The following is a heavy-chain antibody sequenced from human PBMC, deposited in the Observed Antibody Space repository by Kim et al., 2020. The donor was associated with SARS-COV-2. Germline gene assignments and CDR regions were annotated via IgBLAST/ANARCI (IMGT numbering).Heavy chain of an antibody. CDR3: ARHWAQSTTDYGGNSDYYGMDV. J-gene: IGHJ6*02. CDR1: GYSFTSYW. CDR2: IYPGDSDT. D-gene: IGHD4-17*01. Sequence: GESLKISCKGSGYSFTSYWIGWVRQMPGKGLEWMGIIYPGDSDTRYSPSFQGQVTISADKSISTAYLQWSSLKASDTAMYYCARHWAQSTTDYGGNSDYYGMDVWGQGTTVTVSS. V-gene: IGHV5-51*01.